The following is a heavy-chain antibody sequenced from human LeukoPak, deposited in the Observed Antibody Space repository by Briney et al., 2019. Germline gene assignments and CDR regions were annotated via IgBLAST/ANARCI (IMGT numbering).Heavy chain of an antibody. Sequence: PSETLSLTCAVYGGSFSGYYWSWIRQPPGKGLEWIGEINHSGSTYYNPSLKSRVTISVDTSKNQFSLKLSSVTAADTAVYYCARHWDYYDSSGLLDYWGQGTLVTVSS. CDR3: ARHWDYYDSSGLLDY. CDR1: GGSFSGYY. J-gene: IGHJ4*02. V-gene: IGHV4-34*01. CDR2: INHSGST. D-gene: IGHD3-22*01.